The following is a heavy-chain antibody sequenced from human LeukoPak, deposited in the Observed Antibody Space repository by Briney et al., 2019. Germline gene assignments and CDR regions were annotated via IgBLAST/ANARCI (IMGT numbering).Heavy chain of an antibody. Sequence: SEPLSLTCTVPGGSITSSRYYRGWIRQPPGKGLEWIGIIFYSGSSYYYPSLKSRVTRAGDTSKNQFSLKLSSVTAADTAVYYCAGYKEKRPIFGVGRHVDFGGQGTLVSVSS. J-gene: IGHJ4*02. D-gene: IGHD3-3*01. CDR3: AGYKEKRPIFGVGRHVDF. V-gene: IGHV4-39*01. CDR1: GGSITSSRYY. CDR2: IFYSGSS.